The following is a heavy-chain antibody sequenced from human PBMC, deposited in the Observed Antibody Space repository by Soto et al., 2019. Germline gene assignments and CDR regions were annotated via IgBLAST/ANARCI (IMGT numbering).Heavy chain of an antibody. J-gene: IGHJ6*03. D-gene: IGHD3-10*01. CDR2: IWYDGSNK. CDR1: GFTFSSYG. V-gene: IGHV3-33*01. CDR3: AREQGPGDYYYYYYMDV. Sequence: GGSLRLSCAASGFTFSSYGMHWVRQAPGKGLEWVAVIWYDGSNKYYADSVKGRFTISRDNSKNTLYLQMNSLRAEDTAVYYCAREQGPGDYYYYYYMDVWGKGTTVTVSS.